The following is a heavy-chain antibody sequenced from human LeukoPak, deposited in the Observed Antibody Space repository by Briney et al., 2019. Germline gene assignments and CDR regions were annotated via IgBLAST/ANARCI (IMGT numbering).Heavy chain of an antibody. CDR2: INSDGSTT. V-gene: IGHV3-74*01. CDR1: GFTFSSYW. D-gene: IGHD2-15*01. J-gene: IGHJ4*02. Sequence: GGSLRLSCAASGFTFSSYWMHWVRQAPGKGLVWVSNINSDGSTTAYADSVKGRFTISRDNAENTLYLQMNSLRAEDTAVYYCAKQLGYCSDGSCYFPYWGQGTLVTVSS. CDR3: AKQLGYCSDGSCYFPY.